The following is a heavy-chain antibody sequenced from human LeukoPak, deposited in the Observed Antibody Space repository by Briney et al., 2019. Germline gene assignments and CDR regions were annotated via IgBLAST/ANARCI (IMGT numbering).Heavy chain of an antibody. CDR2: INHSGST. V-gene: IGHV4-61*09. CDR3: ARGGSEYRFGESSPPAY. Sequence: SQTLSLTCTVSGGSISSGSYYWSWIRQPGGKGLEWIGEINHSGSTNYNPSLKSRVTISVDTSKNQFSLKLSSVTAADTAVYYCARGGSEYRFGESSPPAYWGQGTLVTVSS. J-gene: IGHJ4*02. D-gene: IGHD3-10*01. CDR1: GGSISSGSYY.